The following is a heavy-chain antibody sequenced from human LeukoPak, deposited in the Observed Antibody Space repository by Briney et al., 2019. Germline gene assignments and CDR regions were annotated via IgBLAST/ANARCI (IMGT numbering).Heavy chain of an antibody. CDR3: AKAPVTTCRGAYCYPFDY. CDR2: ISGSGDNT. D-gene: IGHD2-21*01. J-gene: IGHJ4*02. V-gene: IGHV3-23*01. CDR1: GFSFSSYV. Sequence: GGSLRLSCAASGFSFSSYVMSWVRQAPGKGLEWVSAISGSGDNTYYADSVKGRFTISRDSSKNTLFLQMNRLRPEDAAVYYCAKAPVTTCRGAYCYPFDYWGQGTLVTVSS.